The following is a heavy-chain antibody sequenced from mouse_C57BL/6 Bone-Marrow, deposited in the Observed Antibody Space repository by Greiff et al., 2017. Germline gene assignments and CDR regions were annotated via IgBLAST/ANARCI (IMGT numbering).Heavy chain of an antibody. CDR3: TGGSGRFAY. D-gene: IGHD4-1*01. CDR1: GFTFSNYW. CDR2: IRLKSDNYAT. V-gene: IGHV6-3*01. Sequence: EVQVVESGGGLVQPGGSMKLSCVASGFTFSNYWMNWVRQSPEKGLEWVAQIRLKSDNYATHYAESVKGRFTISRDDSKSSVYLQMNNLRAEDTGIYYCTGGSGRFAYWGQGTLVTVSA. J-gene: IGHJ3*01.